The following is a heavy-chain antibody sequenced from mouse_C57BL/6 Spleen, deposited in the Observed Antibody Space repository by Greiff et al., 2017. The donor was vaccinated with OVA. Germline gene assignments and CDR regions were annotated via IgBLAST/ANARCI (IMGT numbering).Heavy chain of an antibody. D-gene: IGHD1-1*01. J-gene: IGHJ1*03. CDR1: GYSFTGYY. CDR3: ARYYGSSYGYFDV. V-gene: IGHV1-42*01. Sequence: EVMLVESGPELVKPGASVKISCKASGYSFTGYYMNWVKQSPEKSLEWIGEINPSTGGTTYNQKFKAKATLTVDKSSSTAYMQLKSLTSEDSAVYYCARYYGSSYGYFDVWGTGTTVTVSS. CDR2: INPSTGGT.